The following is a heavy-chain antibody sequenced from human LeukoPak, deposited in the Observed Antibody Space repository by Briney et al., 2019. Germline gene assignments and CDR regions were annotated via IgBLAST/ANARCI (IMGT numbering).Heavy chain of an antibody. J-gene: IGHJ5*02. D-gene: IGHD1-1*01. Sequence: SQTLSLTCTVSGGSISSGGYYWSWIRQPPGKGLEWIGYIYHSGSTYYNPSLKSRVTISVDRSKNQFSLKLSSVTAADTAVYYCARTTWGPVEPGPSWGQGTLVTVSS. CDR2: IYHSGST. CDR3: ARTTWGPVEPGPS. V-gene: IGHV4-30-2*01. CDR1: GGSISSGGYY.